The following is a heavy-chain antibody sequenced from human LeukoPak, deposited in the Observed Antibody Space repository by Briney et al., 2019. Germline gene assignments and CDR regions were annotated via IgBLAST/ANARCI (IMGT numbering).Heavy chain of an antibody. CDR3: ARVGCSSTSRYAGSDY. CDR2: IYYSGST. V-gene: IGHV4-30-4*01. CDR1: GGSISSGDYY. D-gene: IGHD2-2*01. Sequence: SETLSLTCTVSGGSISSGDYYWSWIRQPPGKGLEWIGYIYYSGSTYYNPSLKSRVTISVDTSKNQFSLKLSSVTAADTAVYYCARVGCSSTSRYAGSDYWGQGTLVTVSS. J-gene: IGHJ4*02.